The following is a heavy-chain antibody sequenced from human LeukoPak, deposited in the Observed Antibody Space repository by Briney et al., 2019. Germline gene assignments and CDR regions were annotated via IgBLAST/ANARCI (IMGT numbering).Heavy chain of an antibody. CDR2: IKQDGSEK. D-gene: IGHD3-9*01. CDR3: ARDFDYDILTGYDY. V-gene: IGHV3-7*01. CDR1: GFTFSSYW. J-gene: IGHJ4*02. Sequence: TGGSLRLSCAASGFTFSSYWMSWVRQAPGKGLEWVANIKQDGSEKYYVDSVKGRFTISRDNAKNSLYPQMNSLRAEDTAVYYCARDFDYDILTGYDYWGQGTLVTVSS.